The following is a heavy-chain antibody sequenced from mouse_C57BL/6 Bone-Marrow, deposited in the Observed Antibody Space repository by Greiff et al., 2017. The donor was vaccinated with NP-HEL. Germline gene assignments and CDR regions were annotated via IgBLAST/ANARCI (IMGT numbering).Heavy chain of an antibody. Sequence: EVQGVESGGGLVQPKGSLKLSCAASGFSFNTYAMNWVRQAPGKGLEWVARIRSKSNNYATYYADSVKDRFTISRDDSESMLYLQMNNLKTEDTAMYYCVRRRRGNYYAMDYWGQGTSVTVSS. CDR3: VRRRRGNYYAMDY. V-gene: IGHV10-1*01. CDR1: GFSFNTYA. J-gene: IGHJ4*01. CDR2: IRSKSNNYAT.